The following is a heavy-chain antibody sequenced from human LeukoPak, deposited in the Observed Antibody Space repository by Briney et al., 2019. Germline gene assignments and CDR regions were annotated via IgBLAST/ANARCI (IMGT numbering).Heavy chain of an antibody. D-gene: IGHD6-19*01. J-gene: IGHJ4*02. CDR1: GYTFTGYY. CDR2: INPNSGGT. V-gene: IGHV1-2*02. CDR3: ARAGYISGYSSGWYGIDY. Sequence: ASVTVSCTASGYTFTGYYMHWVRQAPGQGLEWMGWINPNSGGTNYAQKFQGRVTMTRDTSISTAYMELSRLRSDDTAVYYCARAGYISGYSSGWYGIDYWGQGTLVTVSS.